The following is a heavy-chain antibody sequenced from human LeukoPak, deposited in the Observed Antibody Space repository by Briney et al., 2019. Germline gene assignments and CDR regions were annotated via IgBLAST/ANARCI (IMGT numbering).Heavy chain of an antibody. V-gene: IGHV3-23*01. CDR2: ISGSGAST. CDR1: GFTFSSSA. CDR3: AKDVYDSGSPSEY. J-gene: IGHJ4*02. D-gene: IGHD3-10*01. Sequence: GGSLRLSCPASGFTFSSSAMSWVRQAPGKGLEWVSVISGSGASTYYADSVKGRFTISRDNSKNTLYLQMNSLRADDTAVYYCAKDVYDSGSPSEYWGQGTLVTVSS.